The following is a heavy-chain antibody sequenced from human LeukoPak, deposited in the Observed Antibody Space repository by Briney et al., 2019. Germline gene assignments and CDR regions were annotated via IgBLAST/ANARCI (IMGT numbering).Heavy chain of an antibody. J-gene: IGHJ3*02. V-gene: IGHV1-24*01. CDR3: ATVSPAELSFIDAFEI. CDR1: GYTLTELS. Sequence: ASVKVSCKVSGYTLTELSMHWVRQAPGKGLEWMGGFDPEDGETIYAQKFQGRVTMTEDTSTDTAYMELSSLRSEDTAVYYCATVSPAELSFIDAFEIWGQGTMVTVSS. CDR2: FDPEDGET. D-gene: IGHD3-16*02.